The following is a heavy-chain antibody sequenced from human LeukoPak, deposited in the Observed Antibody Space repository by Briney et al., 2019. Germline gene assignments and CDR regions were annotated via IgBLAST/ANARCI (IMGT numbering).Heavy chain of an antibody. D-gene: IGHD2-15*01. V-gene: IGHV3-23*01. Sequence: GGSLRLSCAASGFTVSSNEMSWVRQAPGKGLEWVSAISGSGGSTYYADSVKGRFTISRDNSKNTLYLQMNSLRAEDTAVYYCARDVSGGSAALDYWGQGTLVTVSS. J-gene: IGHJ4*02. CDR3: ARDVSGGSAALDY. CDR2: ISGSGGST. CDR1: GFTVSSNE.